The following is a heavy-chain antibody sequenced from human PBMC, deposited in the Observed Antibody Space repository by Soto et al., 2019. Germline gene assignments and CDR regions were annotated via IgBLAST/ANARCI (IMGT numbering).Heavy chain of an antibody. CDR3: ATAGIAAPDVDYYYGMDV. D-gene: IGHD6-13*01. CDR1: GFTFSSYG. CDR2: ISYDGSNK. Sequence: GGSLRLSCAASGFTFSSYGMHWVRQAPGKGLEWVAVISYDGSNKYYADSVKGRFTISRDNSKNTLYLQMNSLRAEDTAVYYCATAGIAAPDVDYYYGMDVWGQGTTVTVSS. V-gene: IGHV3-30*03. J-gene: IGHJ6*02.